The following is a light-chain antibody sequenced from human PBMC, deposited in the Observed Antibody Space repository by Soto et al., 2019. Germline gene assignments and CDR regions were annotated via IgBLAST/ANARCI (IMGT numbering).Light chain of an antibody. J-gene: IGLJ2*01. V-gene: IGLV1-51*01. CDR1: SSNIGINY. Sequence: QSVLTQPPSVSAAPGQKVTISCSGSSSNIGINYVFWYQQLPGTAPKLLIYDNDKRPSGIPDRFSGSKSGTSATLGITGLQTGDEADYYCATWDRSLSVGVFGGGTKVTVL. CDR2: DND. CDR3: ATWDRSLSVGV.